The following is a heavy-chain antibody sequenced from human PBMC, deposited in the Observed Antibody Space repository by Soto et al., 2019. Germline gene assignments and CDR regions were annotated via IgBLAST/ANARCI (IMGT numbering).Heavy chain of an antibody. Sequence: GASVKVSCKVSGYSLTELSIHWVRLAPGEGLEWVGGFDPDDGETIYAQKFQGRVTMTEDTSRDTAYMELRSLRSEDTAVYLCARENTYSGYSHGFRGYYYGVDVWGQGTTVTVSS. CDR3: ARENTYSGYSHGFRGYYYGVDV. D-gene: IGHD5-18*01. V-gene: IGHV1-24*01. J-gene: IGHJ6*02. CDR1: GYSLTELS. CDR2: FDPDDGET.